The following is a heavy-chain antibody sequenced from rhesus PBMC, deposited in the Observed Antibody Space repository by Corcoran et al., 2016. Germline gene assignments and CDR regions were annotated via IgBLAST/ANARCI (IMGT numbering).Heavy chain of an antibody. D-gene: IGHD6S26*01. CDR3: ARQQEQRLVPYNSLDV. CDR2: IRSGGST. J-gene: IGHJ5-2*02. Sequence: QVQLQQWGEGLVKPSETLSLTCAVYGGSIRSNFWNWIRQPPGKGLEWIGRIRSGGSTNYNPSLKSRVTISIDTSKNQFSLKLSAVTAADTAVYYCARQQEQRLVPYNSLDVWGRGVLVTVSS. CDR1: GGSIRSNF. V-gene: IGHV4-160*01.